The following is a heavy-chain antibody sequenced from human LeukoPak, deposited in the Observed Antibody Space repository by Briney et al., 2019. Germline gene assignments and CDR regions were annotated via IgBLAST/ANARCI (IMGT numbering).Heavy chain of an antibody. D-gene: IGHD5-18*01. J-gene: IGHJ3*02. V-gene: IGHV3-30-3*01. CDR1: GFTFSSYA. CDR2: MSYDGSNK. CDR3: ARDQDGYSSPWGPNAFDI. Sequence: PGGSLRLSCAASGFTFSSYAMHGVRQAPGKGLEWVAVMSYDGSNKYYADSVKGRFTISRDNSKNTLYLQMNSLRAEDTAVYYCARDQDGYSSPWGPNAFDIWGQGTMVTVSS.